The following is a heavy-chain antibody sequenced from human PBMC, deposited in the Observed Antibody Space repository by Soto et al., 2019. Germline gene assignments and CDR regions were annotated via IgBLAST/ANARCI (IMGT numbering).Heavy chain of an antibody. CDR3: ARGGHDYGDPGWFDP. Sequence: QVQLQESGPGLVKPSQTLSLTCTVSGGSISSGDYYWRWIRQPPGKGLEWIGYIYYSGSTYYNPSLKSRVTISVDTSKNQFSLKLSSVTAADTAVYYCARGGHDYGDPGWFDPWGQGTLVTVSS. V-gene: IGHV4-30-4*01. CDR2: IYYSGST. CDR1: GGSISSGDYY. D-gene: IGHD4-17*01. J-gene: IGHJ5*02.